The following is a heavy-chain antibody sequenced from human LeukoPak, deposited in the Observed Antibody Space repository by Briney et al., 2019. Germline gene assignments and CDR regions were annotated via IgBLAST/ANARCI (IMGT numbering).Heavy chain of an antibody. V-gene: IGHV7-4-1*02. CDR2: ITTNTGNP. J-gene: IGHJ6*03. CDR3: ARRSSRAHYNMDV. CDR1: GYSFTTYA. D-gene: IGHD1-26*01. Sequence: ASVKVSCKASGYSFTTYALNWVRHAPGQGLEWMGWITTNTGNPTYAQGFTGRFVFSVDTSVSTAYLEINSLKADDTAIYFCARRSSRAHYNMDVWGRGTTVTVSS.